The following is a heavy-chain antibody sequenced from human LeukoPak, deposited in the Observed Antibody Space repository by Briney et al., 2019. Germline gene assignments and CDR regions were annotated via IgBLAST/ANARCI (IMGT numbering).Heavy chain of an antibody. Sequence: PGGSLRLSCAASGFTFSSYAMSWVRQAPGKGLEWVSGISDSGGSTYYADSVKGRFTISRDNSKNTLYLQMSSLRAEDTALYYCARGQPPSYYDMDVWGQGTTVTVSS. CDR1: GFTFSSYA. CDR3: ARGQPPSYYDMDV. D-gene: IGHD6-13*01. CDR2: ISDSGGST. V-gene: IGHV3-23*01. J-gene: IGHJ6*02.